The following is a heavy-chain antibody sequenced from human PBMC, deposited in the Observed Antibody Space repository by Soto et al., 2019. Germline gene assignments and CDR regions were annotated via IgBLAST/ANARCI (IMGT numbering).Heavy chain of an antibody. CDR1: GFTFSIYA. D-gene: IGHD3-22*01. CDR2: ISGSGGST. Sequence: GGSLRLSCAASGFTFSIYAMSWVRHAPGKGLEWVSAISGSGGSTYYADSVKGRFTISRDNSKNTLYLQMNSLRAEDTAVYYCAKGNYYDSSGQIDYWGQGTLVTVSS. J-gene: IGHJ4*02. CDR3: AKGNYYDSSGQIDY. V-gene: IGHV3-23*01.